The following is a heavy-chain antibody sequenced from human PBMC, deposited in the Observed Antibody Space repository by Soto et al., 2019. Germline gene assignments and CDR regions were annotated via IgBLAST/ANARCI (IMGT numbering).Heavy chain of an antibody. V-gene: IGHV1-46*03. CDR2: INPSGGST. CDR1: GYTFTSYY. D-gene: IGHD3-22*01. CDR3: ARDLTGYYDSSGHFDY. J-gene: IGHJ4*02. Sequence: QVQLVQSGAEVKKPGASVKVSCKASGYTFTSYYMHWVRQAPGQGLEWMGIINPSGGSTSYAQKFQCRVTMTRDMSTSTVYMELSSLRSEDTAVYYCARDLTGYYDSSGHFDYWGQGTLVTVSS.